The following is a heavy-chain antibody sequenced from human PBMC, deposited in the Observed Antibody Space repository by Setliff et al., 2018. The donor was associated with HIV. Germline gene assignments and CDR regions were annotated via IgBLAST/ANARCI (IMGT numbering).Heavy chain of an antibody. J-gene: IGHJ3*02. Sequence: GASVKVSCKASGYTFSSYGISWVRQAPGQGVEWMGWISAYNGNTNYAQKLQGRVTMTTDTSTSTAYMELRSLRSDDTAVYYCARGYYNFWSGYYDSRFPNPIDAFGIWGQGTMVTVSS. CDR1: GYTFSSYG. D-gene: IGHD3-3*01. CDR3: ARGYYNFWSGYYDSRFPNPIDAFGI. V-gene: IGHV1-18*01. CDR2: ISAYNGNT.